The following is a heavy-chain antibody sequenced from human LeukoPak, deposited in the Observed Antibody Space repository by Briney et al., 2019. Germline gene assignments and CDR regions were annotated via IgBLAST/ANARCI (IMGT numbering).Heavy chain of an antibody. V-gene: IGHV3-33*01. J-gene: IGHJ4*02. Sequence: PGGSLRLSCAASGFTFGSYGMHWVRQAPGKGLEWVALIRYDGNNVYYADSVKGRFTISRDNSKSTLYLQMNSLRAEDTAMYYCARNYNGMSYWGQGTLVIVSS. CDR1: GFTFGSYG. CDR2: IRYDGNNV. D-gene: IGHD1-26*01. CDR3: ARNYNGMSY.